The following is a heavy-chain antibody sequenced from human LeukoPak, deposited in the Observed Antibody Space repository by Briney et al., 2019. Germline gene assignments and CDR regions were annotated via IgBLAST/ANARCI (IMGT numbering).Heavy chain of an antibody. Sequence: KPSETLSLTCTVSGGSISSNSYYWGWIRQPPGKGLEWIGSIYYSGSTYYNPSLKSRVTISVDTSKNQFSLKLSSVTAADTAVYYCASYSSSSYFDYWGQGTLVTVSS. CDR2: IYYSGST. V-gene: IGHV4-39*07. J-gene: IGHJ4*02. CDR1: GGSISSNSYY. D-gene: IGHD6-6*01. CDR3: ASYSSSSYFDY.